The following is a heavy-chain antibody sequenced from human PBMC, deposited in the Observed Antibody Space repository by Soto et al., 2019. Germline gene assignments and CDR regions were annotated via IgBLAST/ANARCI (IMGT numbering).Heavy chain of an antibody. V-gene: IGHV3-23*01. CDR1: GFTFSSYG. J-gene: IGHJ4*02. D-gene: IGHD5-12*01. CDR2: INKGGDAT. Sequence: GSLRLSCAASGFTFSSYGMCWVRQAPGKGLDFVSAINKGGDATFYADSVKGRFTISRDNSKNTLFLQMDSLRAEDTALYYCVKEGGFKQPFDYWGQGTLVTVSS. CDR3: VKEGGFKQPFDY.